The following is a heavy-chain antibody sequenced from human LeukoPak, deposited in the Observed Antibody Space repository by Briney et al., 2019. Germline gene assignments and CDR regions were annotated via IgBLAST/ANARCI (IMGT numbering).Heavy chain of an antibody. CDR1: GFTFSSYS. J-gene: IGHJ3*02. CDR2: ISYDGSNK. D-gene: IGHD3-22*01. CDR3: AKDGGGSDSSAFDI. Sequence: PGGSLRLSCAASGFTFSSYSMNWVRQAPGKGLEWVAVISYDGSNKYYADSVKGRFTISRDNSKNTLYLQMNSLRAEDTAVYYCAKDGGGSDSSAFDIWGQGTMVTVSS. V-gene: IGHV3-30*18.